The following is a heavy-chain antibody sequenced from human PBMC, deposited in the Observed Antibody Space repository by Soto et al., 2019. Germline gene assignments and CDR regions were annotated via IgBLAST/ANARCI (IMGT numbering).Heavy chain of an antibody. CDR2: IYYSGST. D-gene: IGHD5-12*01. Sequence: SETLSLTCTVSGGSISSGDYYWSWVRQPPGKGLEWIGYIYYSGSTYYNPSLKSRVTISVDTSKNQFSLKLSSVTAADTAVYYCARVGRWLLEYWYFDLWGRGTLVTV. CDR3: ARVGRWLLEYWYFDL. CDR1: GGSISSGDYY. J-gene: IGHJ2*01. V-gene: IGHV4-30-4*01.